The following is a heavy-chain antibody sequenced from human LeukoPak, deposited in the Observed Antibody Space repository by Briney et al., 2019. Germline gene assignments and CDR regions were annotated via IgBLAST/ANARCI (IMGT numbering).Heavy chain of an antibody. CDR3: AKDDDWLRFEH. CDR2: INGSGGRT. V-gene: IGHV3-23*01. J-gene: IGHJ4*02. Sequence: KAGGSLRLSCAASGFTFSSHGMNWVRQAPGKGLEWVSGINGSGGRTYYADSVKGRFTISRDNSNHMLYLQMNSLIAEDTAIYYCAKDDDWLRFEHWGRGTPVSVSS. D-gene: IGHD5-12*01. CDR1: GFTFSSHG.